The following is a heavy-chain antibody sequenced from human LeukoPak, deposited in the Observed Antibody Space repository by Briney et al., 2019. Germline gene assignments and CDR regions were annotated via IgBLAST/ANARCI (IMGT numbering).Heavy chain of an antibody. CDR3: AIGERFIDAFEF. CDR2: ISGSGADR. Sequence: GGSLRLSCAASGFTFSSYGMSWVRQAPGRGLEWVSDISGSGADRYHADYVKGRFTISRDNSKNTLYLQMNSLRAEDTAVYYCAIGERFIDAFEFWGQGTMVTVSS. V-gene: IGHV3-23*01. CDR1: GFTFSSYG. J-gene: IGHJ3*01.